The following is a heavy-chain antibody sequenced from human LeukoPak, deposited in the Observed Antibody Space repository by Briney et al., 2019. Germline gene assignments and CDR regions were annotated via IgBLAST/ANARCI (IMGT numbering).Heavy chain of an antibody. CDR1: GGSISSYY. CDR2: IYYSGST. CDR3: ARDSPVLREGGFFDY. V-gene: IGHV4-59*01. D-gene: IGHD3-16*01. Sequence: SETLSLTCTVSGGSISSYYWSWIRQPPGKGLEWIGYIYYSGSTNYNPSLKSRVTISVDTSKNQFSLKLSSVTAADTAVYYCARDSPVLREGGFFDYWGQGTLVTVSS. J-gene: IGHJ4*02.